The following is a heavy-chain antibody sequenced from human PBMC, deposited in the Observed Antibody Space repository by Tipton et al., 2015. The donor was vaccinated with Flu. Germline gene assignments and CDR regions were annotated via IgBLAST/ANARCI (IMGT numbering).Heavy chain of an antibody. V-gene: IGHV4-59*01. J-gene: IGHJ4*02. CDR2: FYYGETT. CDR3: ARASGVLEWLSWTFDD. D-gene: IGHD3-3*01. CDR1: GGSISSFY. Sequence: TLSLICTVSGGSISSFYWSWIRQPPGKGLEWIGYFYYGETTKYNPSLKSRVTISIDTSKNQFSLNLSSVTAADTAVYYCARASGVLEWLSWTFDDWGKGTLVTVST.